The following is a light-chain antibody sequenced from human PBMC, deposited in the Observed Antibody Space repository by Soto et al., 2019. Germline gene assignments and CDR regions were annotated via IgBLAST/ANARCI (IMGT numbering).Light chain of an antibody. CDR1: SSDVGGYNY. CDR2: EVS. V-gene: IGLV2-8*01. Sequence: QSVLTQPPSASGSPGQSVTISCTGTSSDVGGYNYVSWYQRHPGKAPKLMIYEVSKRPSGVPDRFSGSKSGNTASLTVSGLQAEDEADYYCSSYAGSSIGFGGGTKVTVL. J-gene: IGLJ2*01. CDR3: SSYAGSSIG.